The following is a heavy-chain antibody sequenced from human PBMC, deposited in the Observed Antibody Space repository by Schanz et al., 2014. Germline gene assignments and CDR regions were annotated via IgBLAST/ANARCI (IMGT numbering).Heavy chain of an antibody. D-gene: IGHD3-9*01. CDR2: ISPYNGNT. J-gene: IGHJ6*02. CDR1: GYTFTSYG. Sequence: QVQLVQSGAEVKKPGASVKVSCKASGYTFTSYGISWVRQAPGQGLEWMGWISPYNGNTNYAQKLQGRVTMTTDTSTSTAYMELTRLRSDDTAVYYCARFQDYILTGSESYYGMDVWGQGTPVTVSS. V-gene: IGHV1-18*01. CDR3: ARFQDYILTGSESYYGMDV.